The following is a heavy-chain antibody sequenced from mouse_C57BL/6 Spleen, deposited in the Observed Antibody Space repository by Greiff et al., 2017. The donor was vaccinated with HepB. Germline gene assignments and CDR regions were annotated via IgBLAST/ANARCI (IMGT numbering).Heavy chain of an antibody. CDR1: GFSLSTFGMG. V-gene: IGHV8-8*01. Sequence: QVTLKESGPGILQPSQTLSLTCSFSGFSLSTFGMGVGWIRQPSVKGLEWLAHIWWDDDKYYNPALKSRLTISKDTSKNQGFLKIANVDTADTATYYCARIEGYGSSYPYYFDYWGQGTTLTVSS. CDR3: ARIEGYGSSYPYYFDY. J-gene: IGHJ2*01. CDR2: IWWDDDK. D-gene: IGHD1-1*01.